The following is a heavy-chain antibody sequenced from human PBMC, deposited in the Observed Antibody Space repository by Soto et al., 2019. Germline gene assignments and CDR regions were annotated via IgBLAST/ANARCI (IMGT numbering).Heavy chain of an antibody. V-gene: IGHV3-23*01. CDR3: TLYCSGFTCSGH. Sequence: EVQLLESWGGLVQPGGSLRLSCAASGFTFSSYAMTWVRQAPGKGLDWVAAISDSGGSTYYADSVKGRFTISRDNSKNTVYLQMSSLRAGDPAVNYCTLYCSGFTCSGHWGQGTLVTVSS. J-gene: IGHJ4*02. D-gene: IGHD2-15*01. CDR2: ISDSGGST. CDR1: GFTFSSYA.